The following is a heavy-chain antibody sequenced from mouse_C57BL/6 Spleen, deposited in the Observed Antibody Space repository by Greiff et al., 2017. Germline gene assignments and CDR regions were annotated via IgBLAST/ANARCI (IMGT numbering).Heavy chain of an antibody. CDR1: GFTFSDYG. CDR2: ISSGSSTI. J-gene: IGHJ3*01. CDR3: AREDYDYDAWFAY. V-gene: IGHV5-17*01. Sequence: EVQGVESGGGLVKPGGSLKLSCAASGFTFSDYGMHWVRQAPEKGLEWVAYISSGSSTIYYADTVKGRFTISRDNAKNTLFLQMTSLRSEDTAMYYCAREDYDYDAWFAYWGQGTLVTVSA. D-gene: IGHD2-4*01.